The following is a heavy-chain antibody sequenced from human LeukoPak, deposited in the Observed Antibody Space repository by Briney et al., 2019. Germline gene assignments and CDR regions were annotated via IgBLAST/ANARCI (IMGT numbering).Heavy chain of an antibody. CDR2: ISYARSYN. V-gene: IGHV3-30*18. CDR3: AKHRYSGLNTIDY. D-gene: IGHD6-13*01. CDR1: EFTFSIYG. Sequence: GGSLRLSCAVSEFTFSIYGMQWVRQAPGRGLEWVAVISYARSYNFYAHSVKRRFTISRHNSKSTLYLQMNSLRAEDTAVYYCAKHRYSGLNTIDYWGQGTLVTVSS. J-gene: IGHJ4*02.